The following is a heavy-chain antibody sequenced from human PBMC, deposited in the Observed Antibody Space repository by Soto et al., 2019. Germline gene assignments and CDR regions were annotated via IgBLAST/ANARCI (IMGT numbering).Heavy chain of an antibody. Sequence: GGSLRLSCEASGFTFNRASMNWVRQVPGKGLEWVASISSASSETWYSDSVKGRFIISRDNAQNSLFLQMNNLRPEDSAIYYYARVAYWGPGTQVTVSS. CDR2: ISSASSET. V-gene: IGHV3-21*01. CDR1: GFTFNRAS. J-gene: IGHJ4*02. CDR3: ARVAY.